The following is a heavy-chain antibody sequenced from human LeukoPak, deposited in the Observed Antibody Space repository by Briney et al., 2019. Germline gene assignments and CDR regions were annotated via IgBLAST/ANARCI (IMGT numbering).Heavy chain of an antibody. CDR2: INHITGNT. D-gene: IGHD3-22*01. CDR3: AGFRDYYYDSSGYYRTPFDP. Sequence: GASVKVSCKTSGFPFNNYDINWVRQTTGQGLEWMGWINHITGNTGYGQKFQGSVTITRNTSTRTVYMELSSLQSEDTAVYYCAGFRDYYYDSSGYYRTPFDPWGQGTLVTVSS. CDR1: GFPFNNYD. V-gene: IGHV1-8*02. J-gene: IGHJ5*02.